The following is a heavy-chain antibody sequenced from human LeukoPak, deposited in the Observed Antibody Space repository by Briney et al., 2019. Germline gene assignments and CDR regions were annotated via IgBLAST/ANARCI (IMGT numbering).Heavy chain of an antibody. D-gene: IGHD6-6*01. J-gene: IGHJ3*02. CDR3: AKDRYSSSGFLSPKDAFDI. CDR2: ISASGGTT. CDR1: GFTVSSNY. Sequence: GGSLRLSCAASGFTVSSNYMSWVRQAPGKGLEWVSGISASGGTTYYADSVKGRFTISRDNSKNTLYLQMNSLRAEDTAVYYCAKDRYSSSGFLSPKDAFDIWGQGTMVTVSS. V-gene: IGHV3-53*05.